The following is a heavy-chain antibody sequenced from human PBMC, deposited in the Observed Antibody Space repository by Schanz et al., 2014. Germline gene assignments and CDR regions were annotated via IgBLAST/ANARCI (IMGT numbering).Heavy chain of an antibody. V-gene: IGHV3-23*01. CDR3: ARKVVATIGGYYDN. Sequence: EVQLLESGGGLVQPGGSLRLSCATSGFSFSSYAINWVRQAPGKGLEWISYITYNGGTIYYADSVKGRFTISRDNSKNTLYLQMKSLRAEDTAVYYCARKVVATIGGYYDNWGQGTLVIVSS. J-gene: IGHJ4*02. CDR1: GFSFSSYA. CDR2: ITYNGGTI. D-gene: IGHD5-12*01.